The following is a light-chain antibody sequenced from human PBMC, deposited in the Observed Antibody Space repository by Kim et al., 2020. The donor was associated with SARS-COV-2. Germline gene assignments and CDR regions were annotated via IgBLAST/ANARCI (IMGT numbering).Light chain of an antibody. J-gene: IGKJ1*01. CDR2: DAS. CDR1: QSIVGW. V-gene: IGKV1-5*01. Sequence: DIQMTQSPSTLSASVGDRITITCRASQSIVGWLAWHQQKPGKAPKVLIYDASFLETGVPSRFSGSRSGTEFTLTVSSLQPDDFATYYCQQYNSFTWTFGQGTKLEI. CDR3: QQYNSFTWT.